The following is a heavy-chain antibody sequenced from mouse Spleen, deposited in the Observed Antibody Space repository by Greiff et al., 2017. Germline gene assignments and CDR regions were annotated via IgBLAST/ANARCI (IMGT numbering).Heavy chain of an antibody. CDR2: ISTYYGDA. J-gene: IGHJ3*01. CDR1: GYTFTDYA. Sequence: QLVESGAELVRPGVSVKISCKGSGYTFTDYAMHWVKQSHAKSLEWIGVISTYYGDASYNQKFKGKATMTVDKSSSTAYMELARLTSEDSAIYYCARGDPWFAYWGQGTLVTVSA. V-gene: IGHV1S137*01. CDR3: ARGDPWFAY.